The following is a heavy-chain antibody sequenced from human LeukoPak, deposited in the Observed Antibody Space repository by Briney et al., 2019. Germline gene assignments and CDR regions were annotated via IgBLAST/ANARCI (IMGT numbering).Heavy chain of an antibody. CDR2: IYTSGSI. CDR3: ARATIAMRAFDI. J-gene: IGHJ3*02. D-gene: IGHD5-24*01. V-gene: IGHV4-61*02. CDR1: GGSISSGSYY. Sequence: SETLSLTCTVSGGSISSGSYYWSWIRQPAGKGLEWIGRIYTSGSINYNPSLKSRVTMSVDTSKNQFSLKLSSVTAADTAVYYCARATIAMRAFDIWGQGTMVTVSS.